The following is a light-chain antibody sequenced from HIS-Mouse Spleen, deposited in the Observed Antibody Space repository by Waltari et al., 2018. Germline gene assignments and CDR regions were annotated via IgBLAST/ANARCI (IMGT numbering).Light chain of an antibody. Sequence: SYELTQPTSVSVSPGQTARITCSGDALPQKYAYWYQQKSGQAPVLVIYEDSKRPSGIPERFSGSSSGTMATLTISGAQVEDEADYYCYSTDSSGNWVFGGGTKLTVL. CDR2: EDS. J-gene: IGLJ3*02. V-gene: IGLV3-10*01. CDR1: ALPQKY. CDR3: YSTDSSGNWV.